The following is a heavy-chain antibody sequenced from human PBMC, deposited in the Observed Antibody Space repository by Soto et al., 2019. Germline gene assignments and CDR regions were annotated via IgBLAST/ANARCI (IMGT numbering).Heavy chain of an antibody. CDR1: GLTFSSYA. Sequence: EVQLLESGGGLVQPGGSLRLSCAASGLTFSSYAVSWVRQAPGKGLEWVSGISDSGGTTYYADSVKGRFTISKDKSKNTLYLQMSSLRAEDTAVYYCATTARFGSGADHFDYWGQGSLVTVSS. V-gene: IGHV3-23*01. CDR3: ATTARFGSGADHFDY. D-gene: IGHD3-10*01. CDR2: ISDSGGTT. J-gene: IGHJ4*02.